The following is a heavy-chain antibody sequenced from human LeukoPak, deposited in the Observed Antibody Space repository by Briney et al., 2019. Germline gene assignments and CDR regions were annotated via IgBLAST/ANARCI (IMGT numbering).Heavy chain of an antibody. Sequence: GGSLRLSCAASGFTVSSNYMSWVRQAPGKGLEWVSVIYSGGSTYYADSVKGRFTISRDNSKNTLYLQMNSLRAEDTAVYYCARCRYYYDSSGLKLPEFDYWGQGTLVTVSS. D-gene: IGHD3-22*01. CDR1: GFTVSSNY. CDR2: IYSGGST. V-gene: IGHV3-66*01. CDR3: ARCRYYYDSSGLKLPEFDY. J-gene: IGHJ4*02.